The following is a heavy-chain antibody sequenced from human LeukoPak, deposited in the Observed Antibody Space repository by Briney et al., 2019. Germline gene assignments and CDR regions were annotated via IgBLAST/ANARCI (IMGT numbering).Heavy chain of an antibody. CDR1: GYTLTELS. CDR2: FDPEDGET. J-gene: IGHJ4*02. V-gene: IGHV1-24*01. CDR3: ATDTPDSSGWYRRTRHFDY. D-gene: IGHD6-19*01. Sequence: ASVKVSCKVSGYTLTELSMHWVRQAPGKGLEWMGGFDPEDGETIYAQKFQGRVATTEDTSTDTAYMELSSLRSEDTAVYYCATDTPDSSGWYRRTRHFDYWGQGTLVTVSS.